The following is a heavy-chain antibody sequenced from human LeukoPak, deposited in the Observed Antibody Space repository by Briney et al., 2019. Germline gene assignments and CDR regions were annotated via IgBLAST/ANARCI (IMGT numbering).Heavy chain of an antibody. J-gene: IGHJ4*02. CDR1: GATISSYY. Sequence: SETLSLTCTVSGATISSYYWSWIRQPPGRGLEWIGYIFHTGTTSYNPSLNSRVAISIDTSENQFSLKLSSVTAADTAVYYCARGSGITFGGEPGFDYWGQGTLVTVSS. D-gene: IGHD3-16*01. V-gene: IGHV4-59*01. CDR3: ARGSGITFGGEPGFDY. CDR2: IFHTGTT.